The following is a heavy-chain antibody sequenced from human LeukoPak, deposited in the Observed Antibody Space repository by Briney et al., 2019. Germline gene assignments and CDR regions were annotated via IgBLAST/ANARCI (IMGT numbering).Heavy chain of an antibody. V-gene: IGHV3-7*01. CDR3: ARDLHGDY. J-gene: IGHJ4*02. CDR2: INQDGSEK. Sequence: GGSLRLSCAASGFTFSAYSMYWVRQAPGKGLEWVANINQDGSEKYYVDSVKGRFTISRDNAKNSLCLQMNSLRAEDTAVYYCARDLHGDYWGQGTLVTVSS. CDR1: GFTFSAYS.